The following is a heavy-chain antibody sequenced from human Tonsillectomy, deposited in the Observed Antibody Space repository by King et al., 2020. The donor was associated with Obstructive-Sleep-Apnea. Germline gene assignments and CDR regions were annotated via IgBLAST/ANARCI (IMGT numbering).Heavy chain of an antibody. CDR2: IGTAGDT. D-gene: IGHD2-15*01. V-gene: IGHV3-13*04. CDR1: GFTFSSYD. J-gene: IGHJ3*02. Sequence: VQLVESGGGLVQPGGSLRLSCAASGFTFSSYDMHWVRQATGKGLEWVSAIGTAGDTYYPGSVKGRFTISRENAKNSLYLQMNSLRAGDTAVYYCARAGPPIYCCGGSCYSAYAFDIWGQGTMVTVSS. CDR3: ARAGPPIYCCGGSCYSAYAFDI.